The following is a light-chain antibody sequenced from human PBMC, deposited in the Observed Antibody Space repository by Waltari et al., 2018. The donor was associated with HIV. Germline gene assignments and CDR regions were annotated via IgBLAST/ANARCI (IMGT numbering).Light chain of an antibody. CDR2: EVS. Sequence: QSALTQPASVSGSPGQSITISCTGPSSDVGGYNYVSWYQQHPGKAPKLMIYEVSNRPSGGSNRSAGSKSGNTASLTISGLQAEDEADYYCSSYTSSSTLEVFGGGTKLTVL. J-gene: IGLJ2*01. CDR3: SSYTSSSTLEV. V-gene: IGLV2-14*01. CDR1: SSDVGGYNY.